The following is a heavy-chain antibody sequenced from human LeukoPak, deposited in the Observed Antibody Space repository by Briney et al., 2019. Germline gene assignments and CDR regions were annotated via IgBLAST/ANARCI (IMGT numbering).Heavy chain of an antibody. D-gene: IGHD6-13*01. Sequence: GGSLRLTCAASGFTVSSNYMSWVRQAPGKGLEWVSVIYSGGGTYYADSVKGRFTISRDNSKNTLYLQMNSLRAEDTAVYYCAIFSSSWYSVDYWGQGTLVTVSS. CDR2: IYSGGGT. CDR1: GFTVSSNY. V-gene: IGHV3-53*01. CDR3: AIFSSSWYSVDY. J-gene: IGHJ4*02.